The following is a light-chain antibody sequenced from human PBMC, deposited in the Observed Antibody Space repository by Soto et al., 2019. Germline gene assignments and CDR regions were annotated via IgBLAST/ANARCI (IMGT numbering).Light chain of an antibody. CDR1: QTFSSH. J-gene: IGKJ1*01. CDR2: DAS. Sequence: EIVLTQSPATLSLSPGERATLSCRASQTFSSHLAWYQQKPGQAPRLLIYDASKRATGLTARISGRGSGTDFTLTISSLEPEEFAVYYCQYYSSSPRTFGQGTKLEIK. V-gene: IGKV3-11*01. CDR3: QYYSSSPRT.